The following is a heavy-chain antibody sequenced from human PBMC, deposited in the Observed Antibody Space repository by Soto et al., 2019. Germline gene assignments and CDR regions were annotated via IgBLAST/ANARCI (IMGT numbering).Heavy chain of an antibody. J-gene: IGHJ4*02. D-gene: IGHD5-12*01. V-gene: IGHV4-39*01. CDR2: MSYSGST. CDR1: GGSLSSSSSY. CDR3: ARHRVPSVYDPIPGCFDS. Sequence: QLQLQESGPGLVKPSETLSLTCTVSGGSLSSSSSYWGWIRQPPGKGLEWIGSMSYSGSTYHNPSLKSQVTLSVDTSQSRFSLKLTSVTAADTAVYYCARHRVPSVYDPIPGCFDSWGQGILVTASS.